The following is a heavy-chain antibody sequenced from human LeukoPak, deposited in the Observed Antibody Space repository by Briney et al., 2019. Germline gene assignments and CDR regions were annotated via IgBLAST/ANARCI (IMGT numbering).Heavy chain of an antibody. D-gene: IGHD3-22*01. J-gene: IGHJ4*02. CDR3: AGLVGRYSSGLYYYYFDY. CDR1: GASINSLDL. V-gene: IGHV4-4*02. Sequence: PSATLSLSCAVSGASINSLDLWSWVRQPPGKGLEGFGEMYLGGTTHSNPSVKSRVTISIDKSKNQFLLILSSVTAAATAVYYCAGLVGRYSSGLYYYYFDYRGRGPWPPSPQ. CDR2: MYLGGTT.